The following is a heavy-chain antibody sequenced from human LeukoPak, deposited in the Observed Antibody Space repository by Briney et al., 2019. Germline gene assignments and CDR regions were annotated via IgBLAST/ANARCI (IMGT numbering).Heavy chain of an antibody. D-gene: IGHD2-2*02. Sequence: AGSLCLSCAASGFTFSSYAMSWVRQPPGKGLEWVSDISGSGGSTNYANSVKGRFTISRDNAKNTLYLQMNSLRAEDTAVYYCANRPDCSSTSCYIPQDAFDIWGQGTMVTVCS. J-gene: IGHJ3*02. CDR2: ISGSGGST. CDR1: GFTFSSYA. V-gene: IGHV3-23*01. CDR3: ANRPDCSSTSCYIPQDAFDI.